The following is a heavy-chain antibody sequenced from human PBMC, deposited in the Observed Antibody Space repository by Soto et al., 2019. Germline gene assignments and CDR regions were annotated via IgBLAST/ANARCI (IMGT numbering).Heavy chain of an antibody. V-gene: IGHV1-69*02. CDR2: ILPMLTVT. CDR3: SIGSWSAETFDI. Sequence: QVHLVQSGAEVKTPGSSVKVSCKAAGGTFNTYTLIWVRQAPGHGLEWMGRILPMLTVTNSAQKFQGRVTLTADKSTDTAFMELTILRSDDAAIHFCSIGSWSAETFDIWGQGTMVTVSS. J-gene: IGHJ3*02. D-gene: IGHD2-2*01. CDR1: GGTFNTYT.